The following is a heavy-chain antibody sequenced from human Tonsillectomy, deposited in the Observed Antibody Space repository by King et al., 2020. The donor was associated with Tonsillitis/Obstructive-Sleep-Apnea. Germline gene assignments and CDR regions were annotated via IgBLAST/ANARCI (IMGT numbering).Heavy chain of an antibody. CDR3: ARLPHYYNYYMDV. V-gene: IGHV4-39*01. CDR2: IYYNGNT. J-gene: IGHJ6*03. CDR1: GGSTSSSDYY. Sequence: QLQESGPGLVKPSETLSLTCTVSGGSTSSSDYYWGWICQPPGKRLEWIGSIYYNGNTFYNPSLKSRVTTSVDTSKNQFSLRLRSVTAADTAIYFCARLPHYYNYYMDVWGKGTTVTVSS.